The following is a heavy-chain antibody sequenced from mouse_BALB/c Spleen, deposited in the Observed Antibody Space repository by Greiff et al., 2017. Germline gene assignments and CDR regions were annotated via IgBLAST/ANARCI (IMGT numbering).Heavy chain of an antibody. V-gene: IGHV5-6*01. CDR2: ISSGGSYT. CDR1: GFTFSSYG. D-gene: IGHD2-4*01. J-gene: IGHJ2*01. Sequence: EVKLVESGGDLVKPGGSLKLSCAASGFTFSSYGMSWVRQTPDKRLEWVATISSGGSYTYYPDSVKGRFTISRDNAKNTLYLQMSSLKSEDTAMYYCARQYDSPYYFDYWGQGTTLTVSS. CDR3: ARQYDSPYYFDY.